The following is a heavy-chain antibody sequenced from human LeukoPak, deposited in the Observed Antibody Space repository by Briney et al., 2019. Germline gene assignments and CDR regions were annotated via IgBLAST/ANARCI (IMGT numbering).Heavy chain of an antibody. V-gene: IGHV3-7*01. CDR3: AGLISGGRRGWFDP. J-gene: IGHJ5*02. Sequence: ARSLRLSCAASASTFSSYWMSCVRQAPGKGLEWVGNIKQDGSEKYYVDSVKGRFTISRDNAKNSLYLQMNSLRAEDKAVYYCAGLISGGRRGWFDPWGQGTLVTVSS. D-gene: IGHD2-15*01. CDR1: ASTFSSYW. CDR2: IKQDGSEK.